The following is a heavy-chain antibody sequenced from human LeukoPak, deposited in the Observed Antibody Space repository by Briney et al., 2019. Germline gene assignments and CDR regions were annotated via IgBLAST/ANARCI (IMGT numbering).Heavy chain of an antibody. D-gene: IGHD3-10*01. CDR1: GYTFTSYG. J-gene: IGHJ4*02. CDR2: ISAYNGNT. V-gene: IGHV1-18*01. Sequence: ASVKVSCKASGYTFTSYGISWVRQAPGQGLEWMGWISAYNGNTNYAQKLQGRVTMSTDTSTSTAYMELRSLRSDDTAVYYCARADGSGSYYPFDYWGQGTLVTVSS. CDR3: ARADGSGSYYPFDY.